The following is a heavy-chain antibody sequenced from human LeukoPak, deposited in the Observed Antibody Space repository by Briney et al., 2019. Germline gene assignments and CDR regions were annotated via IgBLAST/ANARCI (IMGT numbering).Heavy chain of an antibody. D-gene: IGHD6-19*01. V-gene: IGHV3-7*01. CDR1: GFTISNYW. CDR2: IKQDGSEK. J-gene: IGHJ4*02. CDR3: ANGGWWLDY. Sequence: PGGSLILSCAVSGFTISNYWMSWVRQAPGKGLEWVANIKQDGSEKHYIDSVRGRFTISRDNARNSLYLQMDSLRAEDTAVYYCANGGWWLDYWGQGTLVTVSS.